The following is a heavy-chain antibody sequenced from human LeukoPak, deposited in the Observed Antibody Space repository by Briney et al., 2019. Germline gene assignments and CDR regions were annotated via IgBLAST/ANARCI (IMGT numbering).Heavy chain of an antibody. D-gene: IGHD3-10*01. J-gene: IGHJ6*03. Sequence: ASVKVSCKAPGYTFTSYGISWVRQAPGQGLEWMGWISAYNGNTNYAQKLQGRVTMTTDTSTSTAYMELRSLRSDDTAVYYCARAVLWFGEFYYMDVWGKGTTVTVSS. CDR2: ISAYNGNT. V-gene: IGHV1-18*01. CDR1: GYTFTSYG. CDR3: ARAVLWFGEFYYMDV.